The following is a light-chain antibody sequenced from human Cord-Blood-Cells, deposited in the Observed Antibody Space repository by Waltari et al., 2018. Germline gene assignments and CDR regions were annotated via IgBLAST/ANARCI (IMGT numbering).Light chain of an antibody. V-gene: IGKV3-20*01. Sequence: IVLTQSPGTLSLSPGERATLSYRPSQSVSSSYLAWYQQKPGQAPRLLIYGASSRATGIPDRFSGSGSGTDFTLTISRLEPEDFAVYYCQQYGSSPPTFGQGTKVEIK. CDR1: QSVSSSY. CDR2: GAS. CDR3: QQYGSSPPT. J-gene: IGKJ1*01.